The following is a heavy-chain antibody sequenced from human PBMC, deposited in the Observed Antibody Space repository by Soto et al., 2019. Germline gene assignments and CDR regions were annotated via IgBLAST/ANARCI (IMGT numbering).Heavy chain of an antibody. CDR1: GGTFSSNT. CDR2: IIPLLNIP. J-gene: IGHJ6*02. D-gene: IGHD2-21*01. V-gene: IGHV1-69*08. CDR3: AGDRGLVSAVGGNVVNPYGLDV. Sequence: QVQLVQSGAEVKKPGSSVKVSCKASGGTFSSNTISWVRQAPGQGLEWMGRIIPLLNIPNYAQNFQGRVMMTADRSKTTVYMEVSSLKSEDTAVYYCAGDRGLVSAVGGNVVNPYGLDVGGQGTTVTVSS.